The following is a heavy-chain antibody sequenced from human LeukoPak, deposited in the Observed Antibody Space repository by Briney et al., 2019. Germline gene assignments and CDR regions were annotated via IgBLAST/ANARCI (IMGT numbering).Heavy chain of an antibody. CDR3: AKDRIAAAAPRAFDI. CDR1: GFTFSSYA. J-gene: IGHJ3*02. CDR2: ISGSGGST. V-gene: IGHV3-23*01. D-gene: IGHD6-13*01. Sequence: PGGSLRLSFAASGFTFSSYAMSWVRQAPGKGLEWVSAISGSGGSTYYADSVKGRFTSSRDNSKNTMYLQMNSLRAENTAVYYCAKDRIAAAAPRAFDIWGQGTMVTVSS.